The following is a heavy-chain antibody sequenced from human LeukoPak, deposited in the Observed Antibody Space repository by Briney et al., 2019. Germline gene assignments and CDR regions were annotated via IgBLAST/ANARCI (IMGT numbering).Heavy chain of an antibody. CDR1: GFTFSSYS. J-gene: IGHJ4*02. CDR2: ISSSSSYI. CDR3: AKDRARWSSGWYYFDY. V-gene: IGHV3-21*04. Sequence: GGSLRLSCAASGFTFSSYSMNWVRQAPGKGLEWVSSISSSSSYIYYADSVKGRFTISRDNAKNSLHLQMNSLRAEDMALYYCAKDRARWSSGWYYFDYWGQGTLVTVSS. D-gene: IGHD6-19*01.